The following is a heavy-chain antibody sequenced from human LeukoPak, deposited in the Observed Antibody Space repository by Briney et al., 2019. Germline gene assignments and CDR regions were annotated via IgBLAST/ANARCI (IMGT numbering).Heavy chain of an antibody. Sequence: GGSLRLSCAASGFILSSYSMTWVRQASRKGLEGISYISGDSGSIYYGDSVKGRFTISRDNAKNSLYLQMNSLRAEDTAVYYCARGADGSYTLFDYWGQGTLVTVSS. D-gene: IGHD1-26*01. J-gene: IGHJ4*02. CDR1: GFILSSYS. V-gene: IGHV3-48*01. CDR2: ISGDSGSI. CDR3: ARGADGSYTLFDY.